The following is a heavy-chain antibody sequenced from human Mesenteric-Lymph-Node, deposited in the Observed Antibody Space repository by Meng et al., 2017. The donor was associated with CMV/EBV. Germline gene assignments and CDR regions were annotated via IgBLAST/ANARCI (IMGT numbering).Heavy chain of an antibody. CDR3: ASSDYYYGIDV. J-gene: IGHJ6*02. D-gene: IGHD3-10*01. CDR2: IKEDGSEK. CDR1: GFTFDDYA. V-gene: IGHV3-7*01. Sequence: GESLKISCVASGFTFDDYAMHWVRQAPGKGLEWVANIKEDGSEKYYMSSVKGRLTISRDNAKNSVYLQMNSLRVEDTAVYYCASSDYYYGIDVWGQGTTVTVSS.